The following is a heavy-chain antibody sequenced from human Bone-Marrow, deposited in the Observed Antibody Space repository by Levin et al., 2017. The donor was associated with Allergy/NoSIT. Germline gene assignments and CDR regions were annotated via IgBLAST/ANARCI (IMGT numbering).Heavy chain of an antibody. J-gene: IGHJ6*02. Sequence: GESLKISCAASGFTFSSYAMSWVRQAPGKGLEWVSAISGSGGSTYYADSVKGRFTISRDNSKNTLYLQMNSLRAEDTAVYYCAKDAPDLSAANCSSTSCYDLAYYYYGMDVWGQGTTVTVSS. CDR1: GFTFSSYA. D-gene: IGHD2-2*01. V-gene: IGHV3-23*01. CDR3: AKDAPDLSAANCSSTSCYDLAYYYYGMDV. CDR2: ISGSGGST.